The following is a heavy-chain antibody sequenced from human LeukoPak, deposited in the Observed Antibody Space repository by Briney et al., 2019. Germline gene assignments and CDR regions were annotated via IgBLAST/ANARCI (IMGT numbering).Heavy chain of an antibody. CDR1: GFTFSSYN. CDR2: ISSSGNYI. D-gene: IGHD3-22*01. J-gene: IGHJ5*02. CDR3: ARDKSAYDSSGYA. V-gene: IGHV3-21*01. Sequence: GGSLRLSCAASGFTFSSYNLNWVRQAPGKGLEWVSSISSSGNYIYYADSVKGRFTISRDNAENSLYLQMNSLRAEDTAVYYCARDKSAYDSSGYAWGQGTLVTVSS.